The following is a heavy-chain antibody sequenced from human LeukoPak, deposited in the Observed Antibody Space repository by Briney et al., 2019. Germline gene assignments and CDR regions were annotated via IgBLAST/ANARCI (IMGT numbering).Heavy chain of an antibody. CDR3: ARVTRYSGYLFDY. CDR2: IYYSGST. V-gene: IGHV4-59*01. D-gene: IGHD5-12*01. CDR1: GGSISSYY. Sequence: KPSETLSLTCTVSGGSISSYYWSWIRQPPGKGLEWIGYIYYSGSTNYNPSLQSRVTISVDTSKNQFSLKLSSVTAADTAVYYCARVTRYSGYLFDYWGQGTLVTVSS. J-gene: IGHJ4*02.